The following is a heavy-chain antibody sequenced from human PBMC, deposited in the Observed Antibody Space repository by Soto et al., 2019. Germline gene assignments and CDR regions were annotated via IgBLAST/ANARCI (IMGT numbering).Heavy chain of an antibody. J-gene: IGHJ6*03. CDR1: GGSISSYY. Sequence: SETLSLTCTVSGGSISSYYWSWVRQPPGKGLEWIGYIYYSGSTNYNPSLKSRVTISVDTSKNQFSLKLSSVTAADTAVYYCARQTDDFWSGYGKRPDPSSYYSMDVWGKGTTVTVSS. V-gene: IGHV4-59*08. D-gene: IGHD3-3*01. CDR3: ARQTDDFWSGYGKRPDPSSYYSMDV. CDR2: IYYSGST.